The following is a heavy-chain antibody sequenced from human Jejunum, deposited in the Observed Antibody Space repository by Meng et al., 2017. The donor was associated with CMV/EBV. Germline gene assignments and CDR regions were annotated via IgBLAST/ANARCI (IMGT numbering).Heavy chain of an antibody. D-gene: IGHD2-2*01. CDR2: MSAYNGNT. CDR1: GFIFTSYA. CDR3: ARFYCSSTSCPHVLFDY. Sequence: QVPLVESGDEVQKPGASVKVACDASGFIFTSYAISVVRQAPGKGLQYMGGMSAYNGNTNYAQELQGRVTITTDTSTSTAYMELRSLRFDDTAVYYCARFYCSSTSCPHVLFDYWGQGTLVTVSS. J-gene: IGHJ4*02. V-gene: IGHV1-18*01.